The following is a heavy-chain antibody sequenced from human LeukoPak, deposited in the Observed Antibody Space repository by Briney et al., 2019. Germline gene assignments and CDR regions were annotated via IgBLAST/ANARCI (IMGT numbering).Heavy chain of an antibody. J-gene: IGHJ6*03. Sequence: PGGSLRLSCAASGFTFSSYWMHWVRQAPGKGLVWVSRINSDGSSTSYADSAKGRFTISRDNANNTLYLQMNSLRAEDTAVYYCARGVDDPSNYYYYYYMDVWGKGTTVTVSS. V-gene: IGHV3-74*01. CDR3: ARGVDDPSNYYYYYYMDV. CDR2: INSDGSST. CDR1: GFTFSSYW. D-gene: IGHD2-15*01.